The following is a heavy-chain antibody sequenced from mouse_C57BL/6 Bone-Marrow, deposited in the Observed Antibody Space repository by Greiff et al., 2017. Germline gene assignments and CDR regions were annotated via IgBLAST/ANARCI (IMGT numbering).Heavy chain of an antibody. Sequence: ESGPGLVKPSQSLSLSCSATGYSFTSGYYCNWIRQFPGNQLEWVGYISYDGSNNYNQTLKNRISITRDTSKNQFFLQLNSVTTEDTATYYCSRDQDDYDGAYWGQGTLVTVSA. CDR1: GYSFTSGYY. D-gene: IGHD2-4*01. V-gene: IGHV3-6*01. CDR2: ISYDGSN. J-gene: IGHJ3*01. CDR3: SRDQDDYDGAY.